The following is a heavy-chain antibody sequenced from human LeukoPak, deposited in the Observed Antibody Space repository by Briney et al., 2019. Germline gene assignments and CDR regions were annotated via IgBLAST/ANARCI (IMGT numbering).Heavy chain of an antibody. CDR2: IFSGAST. Sequence: PGGSLRLSCAASGFTVNSNYMSWVRQAPGKGLEWVSVIFSGASTYYADPVKGRFTISRDISKNTVYLQMNSLRAEDTAVYYCARGGAWDYYGMEVWGQGTTVTVSS. V-gene: IGHV3-53*01. D-gene: IGHD3-16*01. CDR3: ARGGAWDYYGMEV. CDR1: GFTVNSNY. J-gene: IGHJ6*02.